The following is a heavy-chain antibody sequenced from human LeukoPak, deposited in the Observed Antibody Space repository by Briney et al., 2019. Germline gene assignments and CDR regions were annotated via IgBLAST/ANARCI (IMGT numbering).Heavy chain of an antibody. CDR2: ISSNGGST. CDR1: GFTFSSYA. Sequence: GGSLRLSCAASGFTFSSYAMHWVRQAPGKGLEYVSAISSNGGSTYYANSVKGRFTISRDNSKNTLYLQMGSLRAEGMAVYYCARDGGYCSSTSCLPPSGYMDVWGKGTTVTVSS. V-gene: IGHV3-64*01. J-gene: IGHJ6*03. D-gene: IGHD2-2*01. CDR3: ARDGGYCSSTSCLPPSGYMDV.